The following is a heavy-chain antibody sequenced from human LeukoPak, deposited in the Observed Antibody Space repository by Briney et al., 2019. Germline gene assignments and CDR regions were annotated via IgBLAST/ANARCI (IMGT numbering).Heavy chain of an antibody. CDR2: IYYSGST. V-gene: IGHV4-39*01. CDR1: GGSISSSSYY. Sequence: SETLSLTCTVSGGSISSSSYYWGWIRQPPGTGLEWIGSIYYSGSTYYNPSLKSRVTISVDTSKNQFSLKLSSVTAADTAVYYCARGVYCSGGSCYIPFDYWGQGALVTVSS. J-gene: IGHJ4*02. D-gene: IGHD2-15*01. CDR3: ARGVYCSGGSCYIPFDY.